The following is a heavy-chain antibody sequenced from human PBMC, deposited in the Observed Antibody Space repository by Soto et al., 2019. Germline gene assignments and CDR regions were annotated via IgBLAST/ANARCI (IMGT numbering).Heavy chain of an antibody. V-gene: IGHV4-39*01. CDR2: IYYSGST. Sequence: SETLSLTCTVSGGSISSSSYYWGWIRQPPGKGLEWIGSIYYSGSTYYNPSLKSRVTISVDTSKNQFSLKLSSVTAADTAVYYCAITWRPAYCGGDCYSGGFDYWGQGTLVTVS. D-gene: IGHD2-21*02. J-gene: IGHJ4*02. CDR1: GGSISSSSYY. CDR3: AITWRPAYCGGDCYSGGFDY.